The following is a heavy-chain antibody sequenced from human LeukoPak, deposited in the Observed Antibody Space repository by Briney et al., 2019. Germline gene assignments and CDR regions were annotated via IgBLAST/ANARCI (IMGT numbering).Heavy chain of an antibody. D-gene: IGHD3-3*01. Sequence: ASVKVSCKASGGTFSSYVITWVRQAPGQGLEWMGGIIPMFGTADYAQKLQGRVTMTTDTSTSTAYMELRSLRSDDTAVYYCARVLTYYDFWSGYYPDYWGQGTLVTVSS. CDR1: GGTFSSYV. J-gene: IGHJ4*02. CDR3: ARVLTYYDFWSGYYPDY. CDR2: IIPMFGTA. V-gene: IGHV1-69*05.